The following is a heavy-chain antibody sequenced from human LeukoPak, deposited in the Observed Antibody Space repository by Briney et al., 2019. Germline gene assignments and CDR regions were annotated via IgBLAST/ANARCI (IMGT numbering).Heavy chain of an antibody. D-gene: IGHD2-2*03. V-gene: IGHV3-66*02. CDR1: GFTVDSYY. Sequence: PGGSLRLSCAASGFTVDSYYMGWVRQAPGKGLEWVSVIYSGGDTYYADSVKGRFTISRDNSKNTLYLQMNSLRAEDTAVYYCAKSLDNWGQGTLVTVSS. CDR2: IYSGGDT. J-gene: IGHJ4*02. CDR3: AKSLDN.